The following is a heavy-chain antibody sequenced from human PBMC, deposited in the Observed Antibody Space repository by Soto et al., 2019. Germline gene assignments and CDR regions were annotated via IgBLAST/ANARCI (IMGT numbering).Heavy chain of an antibody. D-gene: IGHD5-12*01. J-gene: IGHJ4*02. Sequence: QVQLQESGPGLVKPSGTLSLTCAVSGGSISSSNWWSWVRQPPGKGLEWIGEIYHSGSTNYNPSLKRRVTISVDKSKNQFSLKLSSVTAADTAVYYCARDGATGRYYFDYWGQGTLVTVSS. CDR3: ARDGATGRYYFDY. CDR1: GGSISSSNW. V-gene: IGHV4-4*02. CDR2: IYHSGST.